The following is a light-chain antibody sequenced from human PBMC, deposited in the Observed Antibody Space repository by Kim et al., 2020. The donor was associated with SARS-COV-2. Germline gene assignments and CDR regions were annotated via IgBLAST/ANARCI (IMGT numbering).Light chain of an antibody. Sequence: GQGVTISCTGSSSNVGAGYDVHWYQQLPGTAPKLLIYGNSNRPSGVPDRFSGSKSGTSASLAVTGLQAEDEADYYCQSYDSGLSVVFGGGTQLTVL. CDR3: QSYDSGLSVV. J-gene: IGLJ2*01. V-gene: IGLV1-40*01. CDR2: GNS. CDR1: SSNVGAGYD.